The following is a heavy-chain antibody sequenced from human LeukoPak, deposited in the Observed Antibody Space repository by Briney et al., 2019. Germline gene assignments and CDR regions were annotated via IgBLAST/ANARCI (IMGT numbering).Heavy chain of an antibody. CDR3: ARDAVDTANAV. V-gene: IGHV3-74*01. Sequence: GRPLRLSCAASGFTFTTYWMHWVRQAPGKGLVWVSHINSDGSITSYADSVKGRFTISRDNAKNTLYLQMNSLRAEDTAVYYCARDAVDTANAVWGQGTTVTVSS. D-gene: IGHD5-18*01. CDR2: INSDGSIT. CDR1: GFTFTTYW. J-gene: IGHJ6*02.